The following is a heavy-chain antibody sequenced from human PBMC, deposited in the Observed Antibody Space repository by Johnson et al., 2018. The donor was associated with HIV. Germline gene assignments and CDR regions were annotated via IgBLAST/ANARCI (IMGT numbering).Heavy chain of an antibody. V-gene: IGHV3-30*02. J-gene: IGHJ3*01. CDR3: AKDIGDGYNRWGAGDF. Sequence: QVQLVESGGGVVQPGGSLRLSCAASGFTFSSYGMHWVRQAPGKGLEWVAFIRFDGSNKYYADSVKGRFPNSRDNSKNTLCLQMSSLRAEDAAVYYCAKDIGDGYNRWGAGDFWGQGTMVTVSS. CDR2: IRFDGSNK. D-gene: IGHD5-24*01. CDR1: GFTFSSYG.